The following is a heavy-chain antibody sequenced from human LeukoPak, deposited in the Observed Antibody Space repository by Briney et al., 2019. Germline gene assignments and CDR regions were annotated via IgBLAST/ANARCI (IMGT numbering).Heavy chain of an antibody. V-gene: IGHV3-23*01. D-gene: IGHD5-12*01. Sequence: PGGSLRLSCAASGFTFSSYSMTWVRQAPGKGLEWVSSISSPGGNTYYADSVKGRFSISRDNSKNLVFLQMNSLRAEDTAVYYCAKTRNGYTTEYLQHWGQGTLVTVSS. CDR1: GFTFSSYS. CDR2: ISSPGGNT. J-gene: IGHJ1*01. CDR3: AKTRNGYTTEYLQH.